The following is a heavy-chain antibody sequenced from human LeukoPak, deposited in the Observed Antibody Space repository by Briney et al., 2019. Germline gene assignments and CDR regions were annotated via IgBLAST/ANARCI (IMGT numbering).Heavy chain of an antibody. V-gene: IGHV3-48*03. CDR2: ISSSGSTI. J-gene: IGHJ4*02. CDR1: GFTFSSYE. Sequence: GGSLRLSCAASGFTFSSYEMNWVRQAPGKGLEWVSYISSSGSTIYCADSVKGRFTISRDNAKNSLYLQMNSLRAEDTAVYYCARTRWYYYDSSGRDYWGQGTLVTVSS. CDR3: ARTRWYYYDSSGRDY. D-gene: IGHD3-22*01.